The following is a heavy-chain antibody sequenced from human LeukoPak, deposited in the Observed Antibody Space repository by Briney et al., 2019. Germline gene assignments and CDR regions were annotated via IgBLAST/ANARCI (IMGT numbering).Heavy chain of an antibody. CDR1: GFTFSSYA. CDR3: ANWEGSKRGGDWDDY. CDR2: ISGSGGST. V-gene: IGHV3-23*01. J-gene: IGHJ4*02. Sequence: HAAGSLRLSCAASGFTFSSYAMSRVRQAPGKELEWVSAISGSGGSTYYADSVKGRFTISRDNSKNTLYLQMNSLRAEDTAVYYCANWEGSKRGGDWDDYWGQGTLVTVSS. D-gene: IGHD2-21*02.